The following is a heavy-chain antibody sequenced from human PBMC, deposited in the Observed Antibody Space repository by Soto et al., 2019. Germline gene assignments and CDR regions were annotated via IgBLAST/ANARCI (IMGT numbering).Heavy chain of an antibody. Sequence: WGSLRLSCAPSGFTFINYGIRCGRQSPFQWREWVASIKQDGSVKHYVDSVKGRFTISRDNAEKSLHLQMNSLRAEDTAVYYCSKVRCDYTVCKYWGQGARVTVSS. CDR1: GFTFINYG. CDR3: SKVRCDYTVCKY. CDR2: IKQDGSVK. D-gene: IGHD4-17*01. J-gene: IGHJ4*02. V-gene: IGHV3-7*01.